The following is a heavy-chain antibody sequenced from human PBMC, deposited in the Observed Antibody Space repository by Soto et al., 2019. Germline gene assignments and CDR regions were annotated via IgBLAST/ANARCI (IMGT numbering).Heavy chain of an antibody. D-gene: IGHD3-10*01. J-gene: IGHJ5*02. CDR1: GFTVSSNY. Sequence: GGSLRLSCAASGFTVSSNYMSWVRQAPGKGLEWVSVIYSGGSTYYADSVKGRFTISRDNAKNSLYLQMNSLRAEDTAVYYCARDTYYYGSGSYSPWGQGTLVTVSS. V-gene: IGHV3-66*01. CDR3: ARDTYYYGSGSYSP. CDR2: IYSGGST.